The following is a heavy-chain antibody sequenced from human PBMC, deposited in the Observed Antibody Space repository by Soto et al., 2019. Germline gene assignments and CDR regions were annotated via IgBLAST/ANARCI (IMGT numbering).Heavy chain of an antibody. V-gene: IGHV1-69*02. CDR1: GGAVNNFT. Sequence: QVQLVQSGAEVKKPGSSVKVSCKASGGAVNNFTISWVRHAPGQGLEWMGRITPLLGMTNYAQTFQGRVTFTADKATNTAYMDVTSLRSDVTAVYYCARDASVSDWGQGTLVPVSS. CDR3: ARDASVSD. CDR2: ITPLLGMT. D-gene: IGHD6-19*01. J-gene: IGHJ4*02.